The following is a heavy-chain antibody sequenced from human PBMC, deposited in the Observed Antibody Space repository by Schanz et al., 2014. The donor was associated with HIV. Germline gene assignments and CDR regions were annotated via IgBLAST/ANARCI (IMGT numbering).Heavy chain of an antibody. V-gene: IGHV3-23*01. D-gene: IGHD6-19*01. CDR2: MRGSDDST. Sequence: EVKLSESGGGLVQPGGSLRLSCVASGFTFSTYAMSWVRQAPGKGLEWVSGMRGSDDSTFYADSVKGRFTISRDNSKNTLYFQMNSLRAEDTAIYYCAKTSYGWHFDYWGQGTLVTVSS. CDR1: GFTFSTYA. J-gene: IGHJ4*02. CDR3: AKTSYGWHFDY.